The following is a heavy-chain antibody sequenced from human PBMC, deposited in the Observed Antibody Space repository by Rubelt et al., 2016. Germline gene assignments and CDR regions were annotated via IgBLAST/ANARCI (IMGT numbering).Heavy chain of an antibody. J-gene: IGHJ2*01. V-gene: IGHV1-69*01. CDR3: ARGDATVPRSCWYFDL. D-gene: IGHD4-17*01. Sequence: QVQLVQSGAEVKKPGSSVKVSCKASGGTFSSYAISWVRPAPGQGLEWMGGIIPLFGTANYAQKFQGRVTITADESTRPAYMELSSLRSEDTAVYYCARGDATVPRSCWYFDLWGRGTLVTVSS. CDR1: GGTFSSYA. CDR2: IIPLFGTA.